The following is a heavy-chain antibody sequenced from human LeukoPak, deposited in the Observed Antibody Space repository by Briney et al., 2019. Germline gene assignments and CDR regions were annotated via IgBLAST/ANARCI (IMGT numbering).Heavy chain of an antibody. CDR2: INHSGST. D-gene: IGHD4-17*01. V-gene: IGHV4-34*01. CDR3: ARGLRSYGRPTDCFDL. J-gene: IGHJ2*01. Sequence: SETLSLTCAVYGGSFSGYYWSWIRQPPGKGLEWIGEINHSGSTNYNPSLKSRVTISVDTSKNQFPLKLSSVTAADTAVYFCARGLRSYGRPTDCFDLWGRGTLVTVSS. CDR1: GGSFSGYY.